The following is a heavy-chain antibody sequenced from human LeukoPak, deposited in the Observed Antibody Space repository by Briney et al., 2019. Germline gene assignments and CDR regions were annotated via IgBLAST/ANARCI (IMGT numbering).Heavy chain of an antibody. V-gene: IGHV3-30-3*01. CDR1: GFTFSSYA. CDR3: AKGQMATILGFDS. CDR2: ISYDGSNK. Sequence: PGGSLRLSCAASGFTFSSYAMHWVRQAPGKGLEWVAVISYDGSNKYYADSVKGRFTISRDNSKSTVYLQMNSLRAEDSALYYCAKGQMATILGFDSWGQGALVTVSS. J-gene: IGHJ4*02. D-gene: IGHD5-24*01.